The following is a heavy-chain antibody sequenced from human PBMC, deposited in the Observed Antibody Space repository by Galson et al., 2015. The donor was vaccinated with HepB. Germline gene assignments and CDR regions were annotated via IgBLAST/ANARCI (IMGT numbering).Heavy chain of an antibody. CDR2: IYFDGNIK. CDR1: GFAFNNYG. V-gene: IGHV3-33*01. J-gene: IGHJ3*02. Sequence: SLRLSCAASGFAFNNYGMHWVRQAPGKGLEWVALIYFDGNIKYYADSVKGRFTISRDNSKNTLFVQMNSLRVEDTAVYYCARDPGYNILAGADAFDIWGQGTTVTVSS. CDR3: ARDPGYNILAGADAFDI. D-gene: IGHD3-9*01.